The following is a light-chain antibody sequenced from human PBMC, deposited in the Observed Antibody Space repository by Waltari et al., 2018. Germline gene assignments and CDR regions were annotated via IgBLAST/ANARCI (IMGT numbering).Light chain of an antibody. Sequence: SYVVTQPPSVSLAPGETATLTCGGDNLGTYRLHRYQQKEGQAPVLVIFYDSDRPSGIPERFSGSNSGNTATLTISRVEAGDEASYYCHVWHPDVDPGVFGTGTEVTVL. CDR1: NLGTYR. CDR2: YDS. V-gene: IGLV3-21*04. CDR3: HVWHPDVDPGV. J-gene: IGLJ1*01.